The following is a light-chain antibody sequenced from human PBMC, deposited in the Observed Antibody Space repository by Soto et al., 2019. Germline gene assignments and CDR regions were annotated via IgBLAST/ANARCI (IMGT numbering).Light chain of an antibody. CDR3: QQYGTSAPT. Sequence: EIVLTQSPGTLSLSPGERATISCRPSQSVSRSFLAWYQQKPGQAPRLLIYGASSRAPGIPDRFSGSGSGTDFTLTISRLEPEDFAVYYCQQYGTSAPTFGQGTKVEIK. J-gene: IGKJ1*01. CDR1: QSVSRSF. CDR2: GAS. V-gene: IGKV3-20*01.